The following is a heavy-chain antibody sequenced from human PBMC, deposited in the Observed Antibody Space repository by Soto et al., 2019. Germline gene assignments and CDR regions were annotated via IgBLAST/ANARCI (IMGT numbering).Heavy chain of an antibody. D-gene: IGHD6-19*01. Sequence: QVQLVQSGAEVKKPGASVKVSCKASGYTFTSYGISWVRQAPGQGLEWRGWISAYNGNTKYAQKAQGGVTMTADTSTSTAYMELRMLRYDDRVVDYCAGVVAGPQNFDYWGQGTLVTVSS. CDR3: AGVVAGPQNFDY. V-gene: IGHV1-18*01. CDR1: GYTFTSYG. J-gene: IGHJ4*02. CDR2: ISAYNGNT.